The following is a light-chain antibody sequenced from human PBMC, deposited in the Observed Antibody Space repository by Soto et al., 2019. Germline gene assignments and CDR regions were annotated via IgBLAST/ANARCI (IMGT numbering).Light chain of an antibody. CDR3: GSYTSTDTPFV. V-gene: IGLV2-14*01. Sequence: SALAQPSSVSGSPGQSITISCTGTSTDVGGYNYVSWYQHHPGKGPKLIIYEVNNRPSGVSDRFSGSKSGNKASLTIYNLEAEDESDYYCGSYTSTDTPFVFGTGTKVTVL. J-gene: IGLJ1*01. CDR1: STDVGGYNY. CDR2: EVN.